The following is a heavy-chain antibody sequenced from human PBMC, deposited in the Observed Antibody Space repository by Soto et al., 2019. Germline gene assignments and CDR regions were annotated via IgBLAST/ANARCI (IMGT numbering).Heavy chain of an antibody. CDR2: ISYSGSTI. J-gene: IGHJ6*02. Sequence: GGSLRLSCAASGFTFSTYSMSWVRQAPGKGQEWVSYISYSGSTIYYADSVRGRFTISRDNAKNSLYLQMNSLTDEDTAVYYCARDNYYDILTGYRDYGMDVWGQGTAVTVSS. D-gene: IGHD3-9*01. CDR1: GFTFSTYS. CDR3: ARDNYYDILTGYRDYGMDV. V-gene: IGHV3-48*02.